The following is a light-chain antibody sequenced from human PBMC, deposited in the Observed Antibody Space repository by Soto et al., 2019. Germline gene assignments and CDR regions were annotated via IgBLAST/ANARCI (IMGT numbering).Light chain of an antibody. CDR2: GAS. V-gene: IGKV3-15*01. CDR1: QSVSSN. Sequence: IVKTQSPATLSVSPGERATLSCRASQSVSSNLAWYQQKPGQAPRLLIYGASTRATGIPARFSGSGSGTEFTLTICSLQSEDFAVYYCQQYNNWPTWTFGQGTKVEIK. CDR3: QQYNNWPTWT. J-gene: IGKJ1*01.